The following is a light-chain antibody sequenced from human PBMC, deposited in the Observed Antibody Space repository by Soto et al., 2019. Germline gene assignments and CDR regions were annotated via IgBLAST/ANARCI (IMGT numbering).Light chain of an antibody. CDR1: SSDIGAYDY. Sequence: QSALTQPASLSGSPGQSITISCTGTSSDIGAYDYVSWFQQHPGKAPKLMISEVNNRPSGVSNRFSGSKSGNTAYLTISGLRVEDEAEYYCSSLAGGNIREVFGTGTKVTAL. CDR2: EVN. V-gene: IGLV2-14*01. CDR3: SSLAGGNIREV. J-gene: IGLJ1*01.